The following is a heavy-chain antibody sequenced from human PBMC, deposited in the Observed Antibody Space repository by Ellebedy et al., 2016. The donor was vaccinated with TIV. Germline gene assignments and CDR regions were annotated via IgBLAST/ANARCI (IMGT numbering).Heavy chain of an antibody. J-gene: IGHJ4*02. CDR1: GYSFTSYW. CDR2: IYPGDSDT. V-gene: IGHV5-51*01. D-gene: IGHD3-9*01. Sequence: GESLKISCKGSGYSFTSYWIGWVRQMPGKGLEWMGIIYPGDSDTRYSPSFQGQVTISADKSISTAYLQWSSLKASDTAMYYCARHKGTGFDWLQVDYWGQGTLVTVSS. CDR3: ARHKGTGFDWLQVDY.